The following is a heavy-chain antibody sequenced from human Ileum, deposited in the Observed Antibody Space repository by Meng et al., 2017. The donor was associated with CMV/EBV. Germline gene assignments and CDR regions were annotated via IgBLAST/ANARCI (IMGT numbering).Heavy chain of an antibody. CDR2: INHSGST. J-gene: IGHJ5*02. CDR1: GGSFSGYY. Sequence: SETLSLTCAVYGGSFSGYYWSWIRQPPGKGLEWIGEINHSGSTNYNPSLKSRVTISVDTSKNQFSLKLSSVTAADTAVYYCVRGVSIAAQLGWFDPWGQGTLVTVSS. CDR3: VRGVSIAAQLGWFDP. V-gene: IGHV4-34*01. D-gene: IGHD6-6*01.